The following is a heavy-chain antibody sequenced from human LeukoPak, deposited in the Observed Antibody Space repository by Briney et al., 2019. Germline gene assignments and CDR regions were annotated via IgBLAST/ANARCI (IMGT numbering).Heavy chain of an antibody. CDR3: ASSPARTDTAMVFDY. V-gene: IGHV4-39*07. CDR1: GGSISSSSYY. J-gene: IGHJ4*02. CDR2: IYYSGST. D-gene: IGHD5-18*01. Sequence: PSETLSLTCTVSGGSISSSSYYWGWIRQPPGKGLEWIGSIYYSGSTYYNPSLKSRVTISVDTSKNQFSLKLSSVTAADTAVYYCASSPARTDTAMVFDYWGQGTLVTVSS.